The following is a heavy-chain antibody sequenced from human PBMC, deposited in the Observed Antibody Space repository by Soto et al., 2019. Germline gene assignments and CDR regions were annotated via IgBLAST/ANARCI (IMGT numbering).Heavy chain of an antibody. D-gene: IGHD2-2*01. CDR3: ARSQGSSTSLEIYYYYYYGMDV. J-gene: IGHJ6*01. CDR1: GGTFSSYA. CDR2: LIPISGTA. Sequence: QVQLVQSGAEVKKPGSSVKVSCKASGGTFSSYAISWVRQAPGQGLEWMGGLIPISGTAKYAQKFQGRVTNTADESTSTAYMELSSLRSEDTAVYYCARSQGSSTSLEIYYYYYYGMDVWGQGTTVTVSS. V-gene: IGHV1-69*01.